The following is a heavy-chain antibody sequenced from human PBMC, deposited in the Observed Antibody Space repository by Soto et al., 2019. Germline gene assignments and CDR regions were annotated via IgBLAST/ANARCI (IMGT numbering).Heavy chain of an antibody. CDR2: MNPSGGRT. D-gene: IGHD2-15*01. J-gene: IGHJ6*02. CDR1: GYTFTSYY. V-gene: IGHV1-46*01. Sequence: ASVKVSCKTSGYTFTSYYIHWVRQAPGQGPEWMGIMNPSGGRTSYAQKFQGRVTMTTDTSTSTVYMELSSLRSEDTAVYYCASPLGRSARYYYGKDFRAQGTTDTVS. CDR3: ASPLGRSARYYYGKDF.